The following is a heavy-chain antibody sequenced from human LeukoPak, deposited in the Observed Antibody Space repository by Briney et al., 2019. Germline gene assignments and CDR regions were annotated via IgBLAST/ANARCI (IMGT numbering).Heavy chain of an antibody. V-gene: IGHV3-30-3*01. D-gene: IGHD3-22*01. CDR1: GFTFSSYA. CDR3: ARDQHYDSSGYPDY. CDR2: ISYDGSNK. Sequence: GGSLRLSCAASGFTFSSYAMHWVRQAPGKGLEWVAVISYDGSNKYYADSVKGRFTISRDNSKNTLYLQMNSLRAEDTAVYYCARDQHYDSSGYPDYWGQGTLVTVSS. J-gene: IGHJ4*02.